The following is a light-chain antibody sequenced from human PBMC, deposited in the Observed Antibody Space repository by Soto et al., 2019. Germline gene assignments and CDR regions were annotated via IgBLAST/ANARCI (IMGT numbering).Light chain of an antibody. CDR3: QQYYSYPLT. V-gene: IGKV1-8*01. J-gene: IGKJ4*01. Sequence: AIRMTQSASSFSASTGDRVTITCRASQGISSYLAWYQQKPGKAPKLLIYAASTLQSGVPSRFSGSGSGTDFTLTISCLQSEDFATYYCQQYYSYPLTCGGGTKVEIK. CDR1: QGISSY. CDR2: AAS.